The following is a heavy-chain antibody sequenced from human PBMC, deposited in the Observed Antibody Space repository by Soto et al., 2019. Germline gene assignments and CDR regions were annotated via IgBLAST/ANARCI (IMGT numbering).Heavy chain of an antibody. CDR3: ARAGSMVAAIRGGYYYYYGMDV. CDR2: IGTAGDT. V-gene: IGHV3-13*01. CDR1: GFTFSSYD. J-gene: IGHJ6*02. Sequence: GGSLRLSCAASGFTFSSYDVHWVRQAAGKGLEWVSAIGTAGDTYYPGSVKGRFTISRENAKNSLYLQMNSLRAGDTAVYYCARAGSMVAAIRGGYYYYYGMDVWGQGTTVTVSS. D-gene: IGHD2-15*01.